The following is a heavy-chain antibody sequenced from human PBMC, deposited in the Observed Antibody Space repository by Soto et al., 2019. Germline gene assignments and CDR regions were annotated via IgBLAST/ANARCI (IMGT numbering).Heavy chain of an antibody. CDR3: ARADYRFEHAALTPFDY. D-gene: IGHD4-4*01. V-gene: IGHV3-53*04. Sequence: GGSLRLSCAASGFTVSSNYMSWVRQAPGKGLEWVSVIYSGGSTYYADSVKGRFTISRHNSKNTLYLQMNSLRAEDTAVYYCARADYRFEHAALTPFDYWGQGTLVTVSS. CDR1: GFTVSSNY. CDR2: IYSGGST. J-gene: IGHJ4*02.